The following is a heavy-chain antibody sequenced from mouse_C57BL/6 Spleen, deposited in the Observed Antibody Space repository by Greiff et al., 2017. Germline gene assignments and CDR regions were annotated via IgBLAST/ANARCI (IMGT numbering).Heavy chain of an antibody. J-gene: IGHJ4*01. CDR3: ARWGDEGGYYAMDY. CDR2: IYPRSGNT. Sequence: QVQLQQSGAELARPGASVKLSCKASGYTFTSYGISWVKQRTGQGLEWIGEIYPRSGNTYYNEKFKGKATLTADKSSSTAYMELRSLTSEDSAVYFCARWGDEGGYYAMDYWGQGTSVTVAS. V-gene: IGHV1-81*01. CDR1: GYTFTSYG. D-gene: IGHD3-3*01.